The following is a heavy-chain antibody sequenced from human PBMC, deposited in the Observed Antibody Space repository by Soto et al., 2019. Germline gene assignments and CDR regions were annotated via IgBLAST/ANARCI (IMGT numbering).Heavy chain of an antibody. V-gene: IGHV5-51*03. Sequence: EVQLVQSGAEVKKPGESLKISCKGFGYTYPSYWIGWVRQMPGKGLEWMGIIYPEDSDTRYSPSFQGQVTISADKSISTAYLQWGSLRASDTAMYYCARRILLWTVSDAFDIWGQGTMVTVSS. CDR1: GYTYPSYW. CDR3: ARRILLWTVSDAFDI. D-gene: IGHD3-10*01. J-gene: IGHJ3*02. CDR2: IYPEDSDT.